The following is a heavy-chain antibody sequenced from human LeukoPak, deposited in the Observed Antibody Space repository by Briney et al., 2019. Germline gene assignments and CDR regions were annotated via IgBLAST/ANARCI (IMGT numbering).Heavy chain of an antibody. CDR2: INPIFGTA. V-gene: IGHV1-69*13. D-gene: IGHD2-2*01. J-gene: IGHJ5*02. CDR1: GGTFSSYA. Sequence: ASVKVSCKASGGTFSSYAISWVRQAPGQGLEWMGGINPIFGTANYAQKFQGRVTITADESTSTAYMELSSLRSEDTAVYYCAREILVPAAFPAFDPWGQGTLVIVSS. CDR3: AREILVPAAFPAFDP.